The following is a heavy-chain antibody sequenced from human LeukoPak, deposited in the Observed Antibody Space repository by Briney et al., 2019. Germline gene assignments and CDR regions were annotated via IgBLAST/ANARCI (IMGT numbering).Heavy chain of an antibody. CDR3: ANSGGRKNWFDP. CDR2: IIPIFGTA. J-gene: IGHJ5*02. CDR1: GYTFTGYY. D-gene: IGHD6-19*01. V-gene: IGHV1-69*13. Sequence: SVKVSCKASGYTFTGYYMHWVRQAPGQGLEWMGGIIPIFGTANYAQKFQGRVTITADESTSTAYMELSSLRSEDTAVYYCANSGGRKNWFDPWGQGTLVTVSS.